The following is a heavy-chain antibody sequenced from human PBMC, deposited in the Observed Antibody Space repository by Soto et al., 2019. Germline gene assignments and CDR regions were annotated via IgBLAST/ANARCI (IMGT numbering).Heavy chain of an antibody. D-gene: IGHD1-7*01. CDR1: GGSISSYY. V-gene: IGHV4-59*01. CDR2: IYYSGST. J-gene: IGHJ4*02. Sequence: SETLSLTCTVSGGSISSYYWSWIRQPPGKGLEWIGYIYYSGSTNYNPSLKSRVTISVDTSKNQFSLKLSSVTAADTAVYYCARRDEVRTFDYRDQGTLVTVSS. CDR3: ARRDEVRTFDY.